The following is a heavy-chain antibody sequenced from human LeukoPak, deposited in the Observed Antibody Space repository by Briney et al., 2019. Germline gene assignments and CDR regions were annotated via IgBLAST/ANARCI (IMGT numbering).Heavy chain of an antibody. CDR1: GGTFSSYA. Sequence: SVKVSCKASGGTFSSYAISWVRQAPGQGLEWMGRIIPILGIANYAQKFQGRVTITADKSTSTAYMELSSLRSEDTAVYYCASPAPPLYYYVSSGYRYYGMDVWGQGTTVTVSS. D-gene: IGHD3-22*01. V-gene: IGHV1-69*04. J-gene: IGHJ6*02. CDR3: ASPAPPLYYYVSSGYRYYGMDV. CDR2: IIPILGIA.